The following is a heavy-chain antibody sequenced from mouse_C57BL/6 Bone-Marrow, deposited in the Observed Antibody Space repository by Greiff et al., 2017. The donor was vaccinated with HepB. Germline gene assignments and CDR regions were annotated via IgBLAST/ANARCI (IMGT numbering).Heavy chain of an antibody. CDR3: VRGDDYDVDYYAMDY. CDR1: GFTFNTYA. V-gene: IGHV10-3*01. Sequence: EVQVVESGGGLVQPKGSLKLSCAASGFTFNTYAMHWVRQAPGKGLEWVARIRSKSSNYATYYADSVKDRFTISRDDSQSMLYLQMNNLKTEDTAMYYCVRGDDYDVDYYAMDYWGQGTSVTVSS. J-gene: IGHJ4*01. CDR2: IRSKSSNYAT. D-gene: IGHD2-4*01.